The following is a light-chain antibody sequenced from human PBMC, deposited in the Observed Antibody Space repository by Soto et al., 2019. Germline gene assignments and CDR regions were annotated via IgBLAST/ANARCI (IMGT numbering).Light chain of an antibody. Sequence: EIVLTQSPATLSLSPGERATLSCRASQSVSSYLAWYQQKPGQAPKLLIYDASNRATGIRARFSGSGSGTDFTLTMSSLEPEDFAVYYCQQRSNWQTFGQGTKVEIK. CDR3: QQRSNWQT. CDR1: QSVSSY. V-gene: IGKV3-11*01. CDR2: DAS. J-gene: IGKJ1*01.